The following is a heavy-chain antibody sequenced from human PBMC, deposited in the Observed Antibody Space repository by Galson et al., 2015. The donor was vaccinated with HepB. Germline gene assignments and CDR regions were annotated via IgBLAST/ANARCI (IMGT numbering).Heavy chain of an antibody. CDR2: MYYSGRP. D-gene: IGHD6-19*01. CDR3: ARQTSVAGAPLYFDY. V-gene: IGHV4-39*01. CDR1: GGSITSESYC. Sequence: ETLSLTCNVSGGSITSESYCWGWIRQPPGKGLEWIGTMYYSGRPYYNPSLKSRVTISGDSSKNQFSLRLSSVTAADTAVYYCARQTSVAGAPLYFDYWGQGTLFTVSS. J-gene: IGHJ4*02.